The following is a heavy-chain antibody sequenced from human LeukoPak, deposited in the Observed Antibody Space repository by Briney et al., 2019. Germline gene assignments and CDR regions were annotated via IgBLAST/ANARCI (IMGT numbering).Heavy chain of an antibody. CDR3: ARACSSTSCYATLDY. Sequence: PSQTLSLTCTVSGGSISSGGYYWRWIRQHPGKGLEWIGYIYYSGSTYYNPSLKSRVTISVDTSKNQFSLKLSSVTAADTAVYYCARACSSTSCYATLDYWGQGTLVTVSS. J-gene: IGHJ4*02. V-gene: IGHV4-31*03. CDR2: IYYSGST. D-gene: IGHD2-2*01. CDR1: GGSISSGGYY.